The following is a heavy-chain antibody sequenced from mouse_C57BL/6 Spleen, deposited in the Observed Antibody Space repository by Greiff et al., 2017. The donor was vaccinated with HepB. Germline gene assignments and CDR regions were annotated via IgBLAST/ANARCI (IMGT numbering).Heavy chain of an antibody. CDR3: ARSPTTVVATGAMDY. D-gene: IGHD1-1*01. CDR2: INPSSGYT. Sequence: VQLQQSGAELAKPGASVKLSCKASGYTFTSYWMHWVNQRPGQGLEWIGYINPSSGYTKYNQKFKDKATLTADKSSSTAYMQLSSLTYEDSAVYYCARSPTTVVATGAMDYWGQGTSVTVSS. V-gene: IGHV1-7*01. J-gene: IGHJ4*01. CDR1: GYTFTSYW.